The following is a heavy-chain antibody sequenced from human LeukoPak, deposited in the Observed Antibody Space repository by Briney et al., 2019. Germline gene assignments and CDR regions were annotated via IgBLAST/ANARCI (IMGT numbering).Heavy chain of an antibody. V-gene: IGHV3-74*01. CDR2: INSDGSST. CDR1: GFTFSSYW. Sequence: GGSLRLSCAASGFTFSSYWMHWVRHAPGKGLVWVSRINSDGSSTSFADSVQGRFTISRDNANNTLYLQMYSLRAEDTAVYYCARGLDYYDSSGYFSGLNWFDPWGQGTLVTVSS. J-gene: IGHJ5*02. D-gene: IGHD3-22*01. CDR3: ARGLDYYDSSGYFSGLNWFDP.